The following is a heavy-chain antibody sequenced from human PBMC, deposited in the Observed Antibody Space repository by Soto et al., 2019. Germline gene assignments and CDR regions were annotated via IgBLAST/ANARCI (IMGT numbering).Heavy chain of an antibody. Sequence: SHTLSLTCAVTGDSVSSNSAGWSWVRQSPSRGLEWLGRTYYRSKWYYEYAVSVRGRITINPDTSKNQYSLQLNSVTPEDTAVYFCARGEQYSGRIFDHWGQGTLVTVSS. V-gene: IGHV6-1*01. D-gene: IGHD1-26*01. CDR3: ARGEQYSGRIFDH. CDR1: GDSVSSNSAG. CDR2: TYYRSKWYY. J-gene: IGHJ4*01.